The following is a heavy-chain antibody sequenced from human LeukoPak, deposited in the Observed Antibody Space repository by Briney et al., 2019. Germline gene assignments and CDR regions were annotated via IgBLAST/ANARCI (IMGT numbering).Heavy chain of an antibody. CDR3: ARDRVVVAATFIENYYYYGMDV. Sequence: SVNVSCKASGGTFSSYAISWVRQAPGQGLEWMGGIIPIFGTANYAQKFQGRVTITADESTSTAYMELSSLRSEDTAVYYCARDRVVVAATFIENYYYYGMDVWGQGTTVTVSS. D-gene: IGHD2-15*01. J-gene: IGHJ6*02. CDR2: IIPIFGTA. CDR1: GGTFSSYA. V-gene: IGHV1-69*13.